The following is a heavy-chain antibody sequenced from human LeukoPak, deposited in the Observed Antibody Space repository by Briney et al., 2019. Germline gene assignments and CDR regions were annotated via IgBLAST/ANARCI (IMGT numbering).Heavy chain of an antibody. Sequence: PGGSLRLSCAASGFTFSRIAMSWVRQAPGKGLEWVSAIRSNGETVYNADSVKGRFTVSRDNSRQTLFLQMSSLRVEDTATYYCAKGQELDDGVFDSWGQGTLVIVSS. D-gene: IGHD1-1*01. CDR1: GFTFSRIA. CDR2: IRSNGETV. J-gene: IGHJ4*02. CDR3: AKGQELDDGVFDS. V-gene: IGHV3-23*01.